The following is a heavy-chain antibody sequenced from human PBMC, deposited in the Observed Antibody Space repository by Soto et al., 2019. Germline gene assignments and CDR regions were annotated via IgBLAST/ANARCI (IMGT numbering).Heavy chain of an antibody. CDR3: ARGGGSPYHDHEFDY. V-gene: IGHV4-59*11. Sequence: QVQLQESGPGLVKPSETLSLTCSVSGVSTSNHYWTWIRKPPGQGPEWIGCIYYRGTTNYNASLNSRITISIDTSKNQFSLRLTSVTTADTAVYYCARGGGSPYHDHEFDYWGRGILVTVSS. CDR2: IYYRGTT. J-gene: IGHJ4*02. D-gene: IGHD2-2*01. CDR1: GVSTSNHY.